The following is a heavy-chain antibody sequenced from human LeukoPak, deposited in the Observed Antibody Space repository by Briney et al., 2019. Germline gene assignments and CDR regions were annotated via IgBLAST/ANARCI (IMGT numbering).Heavy chain of an antibody. D-gene: IGHD2-15*01. CDR1: GGSISSYY. Sequence: SETLSLTCTVSGGSISSYYWSWIRQPPGQGLEWIGYIYYSGSTNYNPSLKGRVTISVDTSKNQFSLKLSSVTAADTAVYYCASQPRYCSGGSCSDAFDIWGQGTMVTVSS. CDR2: IYYSGST. V-gene: IGHV4-59*01. CDR3: ASQPRYCSGGSCSDAFDI. J-gene: IGHJ3*02.